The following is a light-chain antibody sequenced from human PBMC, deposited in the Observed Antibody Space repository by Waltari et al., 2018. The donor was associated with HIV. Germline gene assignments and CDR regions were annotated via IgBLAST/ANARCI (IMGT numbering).Light chain of an antibody. Sequence: EIVLTQSPATLSLTPAERATLSCRGSQSVSSYLAWYQQKPGQAPRLLIYEASHRATGIPARFSGSGSVTDFTLTISSLEPEDFAVYYCHQRSNLLTFGGGTKVEIK. J-gene: IGKJ4*01. V-gene: IGKV3-11*01. CDR3: HQRSNLLT. CDR1: QSVSSY. CDR2: EAS.